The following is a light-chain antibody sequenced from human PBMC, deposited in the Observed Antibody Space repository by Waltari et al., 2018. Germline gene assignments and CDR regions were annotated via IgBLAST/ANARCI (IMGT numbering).Light chain of an antibody. J-gene: IGKJ3*01. CDR1: QSVSNN. Sequence: EIVMTQSPATLSVSPGERATLYCRASQSVSNNLAWYQQNPGQAPRLLIYGAYTRATGISARFSGSGSGTDFTLTINSLQSEDFAVYYCQQYKNWPRTFGPGTKVEIK. V-gene: IGKV3-15*01. CDR3: QQYKNWPRT. CDR2: GAY.